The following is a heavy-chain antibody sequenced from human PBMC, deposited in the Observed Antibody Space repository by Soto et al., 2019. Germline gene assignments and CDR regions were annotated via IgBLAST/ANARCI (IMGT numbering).Heavy chain of an antibody. CDR1: GGSIISDHYY. Sequence: SETLSLTCTVSGGSIISDHYYWAWIRQPPGKGLEWIGNMHYSGNTYQNPSLKSRVTISVDTSKNQFSLKLSSVTAADTAVYYCARSVDPWGQGTLVTVSS. V-gene: IGHV4-39*07. J-gene: IGHJ5*02. CDR2: MHYSGNT. CDR3: ARSVDP.